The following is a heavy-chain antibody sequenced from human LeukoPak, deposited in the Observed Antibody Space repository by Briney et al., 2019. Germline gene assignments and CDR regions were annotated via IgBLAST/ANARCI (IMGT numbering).Heavy chain of an antibody. CDR3: AREGRYCRGGSCYSDAFDI. V-gene: IGHV4-61*01. Sequence: SETLSLTCTVSGGSVSSGSYYWSWIRQPPGKGLEWIGYIYYSGSTNYNPSLKSRVTISVDTSKNQFSLKLSSVTAADTAVYYCAREGRYCRGGSCYSDAFDIWGQGTMVTVSS. CDR1: GGSVSSGSYY. J-gene: IGHJ3*02. CDR2: IYYSGST. D-gene: IGHD2-15*01.